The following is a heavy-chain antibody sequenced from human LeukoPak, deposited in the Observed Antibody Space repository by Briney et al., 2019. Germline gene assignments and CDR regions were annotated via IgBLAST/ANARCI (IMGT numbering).Heavy chain of an antibody. Sequence: ASVKVSCKTSGYSENFYGITWVRQVAGQGLEWMGWISAQHGQTEYAPNSQDRVTMTTDTSTSTAYMELRSLRSDDTAVYYCARDSSPVFSSSWLPFDYWGQGTLVTVSS. CDR3: ARDSSPVFSSSWLPFDY. CDR1: GYSENFYG. V-gene: IGHV1-18*01. CDR2: ISAQHGQT. J-gene: IGHJ4*02. D-gene: IGHD6-13*01.